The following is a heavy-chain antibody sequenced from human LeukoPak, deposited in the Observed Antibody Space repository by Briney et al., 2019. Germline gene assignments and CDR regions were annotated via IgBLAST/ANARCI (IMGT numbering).Heavy chain of an antibody. Sequence: ASVTVSCKASGYTFTSYGINWVRQAPGQGLEWMGWIRAYNGNTNYAQKLQGRVTMTTDTSTSTAYMELRSLRSDDTAVYYCARGPGGRSGYYPLEDYYYYHYMDVWGKGTTVTVSS. CDR2: IRAYNGNT. D-gene: IGHD3-22*01. CDR1: GYTFTSYG. J-gene: IGHJ6*03. CDR3: ARGPGGRSGYYPLEDYYYYHYMDV. V-gene: IGHV1-18*01.